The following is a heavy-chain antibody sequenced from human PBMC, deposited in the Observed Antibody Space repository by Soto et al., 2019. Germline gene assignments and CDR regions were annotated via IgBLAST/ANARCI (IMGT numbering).Heavy chain of an antibody. V-gene: IGHV3-48*01. Sequence: PGGSLRLSCAASGFTFSGYSMNWVRQAPGKGLEWVSYISSSSSTIYYADSVKGRFTISRDNAKNSLYLQMNSLRAEDTAVYYCARDIVVVVAANPRLFDIWGQGTMVTVSS. CDR3: ARDIVVVVAANPRLFDI. CDR1: GFTFSGYS. CDR2: ISSSSSTI. J-gene: IGHJ3*02. D-gene: IGHD2-15*01.